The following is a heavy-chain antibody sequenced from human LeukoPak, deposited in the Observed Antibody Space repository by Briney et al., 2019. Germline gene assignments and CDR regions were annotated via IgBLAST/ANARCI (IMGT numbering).Heavy chain of an antibody. D-gene: IGHD7-27*01. J-gene: IGHJ6*02. CDR3: ARSGVPHGTDV. Sequence: GGSLRLSCAASGFTFSSYWMTWGRQAPEKGLEWVANIKQDGSETYYVDSVKGRFTISRDNAKNSLCLHMNSLRVEDSAVYYCARSGVPHGTDVWGQGNTVTVSS. CDR2: IKQDGSET. CDR1: GFTFSSYW. V-gene: IGHV3-7*04.